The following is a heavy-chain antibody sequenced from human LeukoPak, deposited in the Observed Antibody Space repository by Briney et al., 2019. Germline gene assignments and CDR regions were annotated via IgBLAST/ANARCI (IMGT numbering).Heavy chain of an antibody. CDR1: GGSISSSRYY. CDR2: SYYSGST. D-gene: IGHD2-15*01. Sequence: PSETLSLTCTVSGGSISSSRYYWGWIRQPPGKGLEWIGSSYYSGSTYYNPSLKSRVTISVDTSKNQFSLKLSSVTAADTAVYYCATRRPYCSSGSCSYAFDIWGQGTMVTVSS. CDR3: ATRRPYCSSGSCSYAFDI. J-gene: IGHJ3*02. V-gene: IGHV4-39*07.